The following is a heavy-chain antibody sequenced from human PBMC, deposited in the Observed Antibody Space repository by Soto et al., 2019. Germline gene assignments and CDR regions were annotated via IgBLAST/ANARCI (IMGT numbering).Heavy chain of an antibody. V-gene: IGHV1-3*01. CDR2: INAGNGNT. CDR3: ARDGGITGTIPPDY. J-gene: IGHJ4*02. D-gene: IGHD1-7*01. CDR1: GYTFTSYA. Sequence: ASVKVSCKASGYTFTSYAMHWVRQAPGQRLEWMGWINAGNGNTKYSQKFQGRVTITRDTSASTAYMELSSLRSEDTAVYYCARDGGITGTIPPDYWGQGTLVTAPQ.